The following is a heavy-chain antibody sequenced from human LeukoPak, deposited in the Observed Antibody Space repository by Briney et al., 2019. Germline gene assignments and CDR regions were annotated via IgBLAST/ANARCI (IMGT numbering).Heavy chain of an antibody. CDR1: GFTFSDYY. D-gene: IGHD6-13*01. CDR3: ARVGSTVAAGTPDY. CDR2: ISGSGSHT. V-gene: IGHV3-11*06. J-gene: IGHJ4*02. Sequence: VGSLRLSCAPSGFTFSDYYMSWIRQAPEKGLEWVSYISGSGSHTTYTDSVRGRFTISRDNAKNSLSLQVNSLRADDTAVYYCARVGSTVAAGTPDYWGQGTLVTVSS.